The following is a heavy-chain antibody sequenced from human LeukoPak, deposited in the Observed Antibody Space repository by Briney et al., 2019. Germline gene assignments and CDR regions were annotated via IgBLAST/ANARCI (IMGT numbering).Heavy chain of an antibody. Sequence: GGSLRLSCAASGFTFSSYSMNWVRQAPGKGLEWVSSISSSSSYIYYADSVKGRFTISRDNAKNSLYLQMNSLRAEDTAVYYCARGPSMVKDAFDIWGQGTMVTVSS. CDR2: ISSSSSYI. V-gene: IGHV3-21*01. CDR3: ARGPSMVKDAFDI. CDR1: GFTFSSYS. J-gene: IGHJ3*02. D-gene: IGHD5-18*01.